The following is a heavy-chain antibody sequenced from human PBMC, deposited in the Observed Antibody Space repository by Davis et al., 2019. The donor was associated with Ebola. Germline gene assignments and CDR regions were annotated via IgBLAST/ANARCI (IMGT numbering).Heavy chain of an antibody. CDR3: ARAYAGGYSPYYGMDV. V-gene: IGHV2-70*11. CDR2: IDWDDDT. CDR1: GFSLNTRGAG. D-gene: IGHD2-15*01. J-gene: IGHJ6*02. Sequence: SGPTLVKPTQTLTLTCTFSGFSLNTRGAGVGWIRQPPGKALEWLARIDWDDDTYYNASLKTRLTISKDTSKNQVVLKMTNVDPVDTATYFCARAYAGGYSPYYGMDVWGQGATVTIS.